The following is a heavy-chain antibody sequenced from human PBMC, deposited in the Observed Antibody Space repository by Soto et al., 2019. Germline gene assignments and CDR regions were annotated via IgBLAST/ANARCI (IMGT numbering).Heavy chain of an antibody. Sequence: SETLSLTCTVSGGSISSYYWSWIRQPAGKGLEWIGRIYTSGSTNYNPSLKSRVTMSVDTSKNQYSLKLSSVTAADTAVYYCAGTYYYDSSGYYWGQGTLVTVSS. CDR1: GGSISSYY. CDR3: AGTYYYDSSGYY. V-gene: IGHV4-4*07. CDR2: IYTSGST. J-gene: IGHJ4*02. D-gene: IGHD3-22*01.